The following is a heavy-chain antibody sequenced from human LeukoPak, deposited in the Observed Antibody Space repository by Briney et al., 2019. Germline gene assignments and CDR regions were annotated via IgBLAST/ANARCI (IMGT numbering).Heavy chain of an antibody. CDR1: GYTFTSYG. CDR3: ARFWSGYYTFDY. Sequence: GASVKVSCKASGYTFTSYGISWARQAPGQRLEWMGWISAYNGNTNYAQKPQGRVTMTTDTSTSTAYMELRSLRSDDTAVYYCARFWSGYYTFDYWGQGTLVTVSS. J-gene: IGHJ4*02. CDR2: ISAYNGNT. V-gene: IGHV1-18*01. D-gene: IGHD3-3*01.